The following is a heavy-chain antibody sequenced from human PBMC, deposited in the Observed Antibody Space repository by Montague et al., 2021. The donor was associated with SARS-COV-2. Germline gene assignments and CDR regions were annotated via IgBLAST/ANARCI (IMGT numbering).Heavy chain of an antibody. CDR3: PRRHIVASNRAFDY. Sequence: SETLSLTCTVSGDSITNNYYWGWIRQPPGKGLEWIGTIYHSGTTYYNPSLNSQVIISVDTTNNQFSLKLTSVTAADTAVYYCPRRHIVASNRAFDYWGQGTLVTVSS. CDR2: IYHSGTT. J-gene: IGHJ4*02. V-gene: IGHV4-38-2*02. D-gene: IGHD2-21*01. CDR1: GDSITNNYY.